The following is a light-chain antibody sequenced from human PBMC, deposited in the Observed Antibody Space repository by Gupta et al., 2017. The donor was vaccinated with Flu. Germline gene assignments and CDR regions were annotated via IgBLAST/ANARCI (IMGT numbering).Light chain of an antibody. J-gene: IGLJ2*01. V-gene: IGLV3-21*02. CDR2: DDS. Sequence: YVLTQPPSVSAAPGQTARITCGGNNIGRKSVHWYQQKPGQAPVLVVHDDSDRPSGIPVRFSGSNSRNTATLTISRVEAGDEADYYCQVWDTSSDHVVFGGGTKLTVL. CDR1: NIGRKS. CDR3: QVWDTSSDHVV.